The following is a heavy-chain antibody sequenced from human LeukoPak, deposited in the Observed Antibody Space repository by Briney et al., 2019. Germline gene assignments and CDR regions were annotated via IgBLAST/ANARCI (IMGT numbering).Heavy chain of an antibody. V-gene: IGHV4-39*01. J-gene: IGHJ4*02. CDR1: GGSISSSSYY. CDR3: ARQGSSGWYPAAAYYFDY. Sequence: PSETLSLTCTVSGGSISSSSYYRGWIRQPPGKGLEWIGSIYYSGSTYYNPSLKSRVTISVDTSKNQFSLKLSSVTAADTAVYYCARQGSSGWYPAAAYYFDYWGQGTLVTVSS. D-gene: IGHD6-19*01. CDR2: IYYSGST.